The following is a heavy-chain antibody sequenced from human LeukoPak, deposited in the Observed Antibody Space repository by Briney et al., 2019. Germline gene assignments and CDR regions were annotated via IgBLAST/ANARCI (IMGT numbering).Heavy chain of an antibody. CDR2: IYHSGST. CDR3: ARSHIVGADDAFDI. J-gene: IGHJ3*02. V-gene: IGHV4-4*02. D-gene: IGHD1-26*01. Sequence: SETLSLTCSVSGGSISSSNWWSWVRQPPGKGLEWIGEIYHSGSTNYNPTLKSRVTMSVDKSRNQFSLSLTSVTAADTAVYYCARSHIVGADDAFDIWGQGTMVTVSS. CDR1: GGSISSSNW.